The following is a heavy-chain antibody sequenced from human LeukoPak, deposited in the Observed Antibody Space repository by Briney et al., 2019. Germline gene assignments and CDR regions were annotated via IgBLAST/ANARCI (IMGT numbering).Heavy chain of an antibody. CDR2: IKQDGSEK. Sequence: GGSLRLSCAASGFTFSSYWMSWVRQAPGKGLEWVANIKQDGSEKYYVDSVKGRFTISGDNAKNSLYLQMNSLRAEDTAVYYCARDRVPAAIGFDYWGQGTLVTVSS. CDR3: ARDRVPAAIGFDY. CDR1: GFTFSSYW. V-gene: IGHV3-7*01. J-gene: IGHJ4*02. D-gene: IGHD2-2*02.